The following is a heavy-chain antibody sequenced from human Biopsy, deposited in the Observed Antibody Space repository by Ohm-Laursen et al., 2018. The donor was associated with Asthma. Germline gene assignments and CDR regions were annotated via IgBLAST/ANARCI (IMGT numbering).Heavy chain of an antibody. CDR1: GGTFSNFA. D-gene: IGHD6-19*01. J-gene: IGHJ6*02. CDR3: ARCQVGYSSGWSLLLKKIYYSGMDV. V-gene: IGHV1-69*13. Sequence: GASVKVSCKVPGGTFSNFAISWVRQAPGQGLEWLGGIMTVFGTTNYAQKSQGRVTITADESTSTAYMEVTSLRSEDTAIYYCARCQVGYSSGWSLLLKKIYYSGMDVWGQGTAATVSS. CDR2: IMTVFGTT.